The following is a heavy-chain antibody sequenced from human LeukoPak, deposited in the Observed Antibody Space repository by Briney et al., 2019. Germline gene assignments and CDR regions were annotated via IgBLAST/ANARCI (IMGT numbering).Heavy chain of an antibody. CDR3: ARGAAGSYYFDY. CDR2: IKQDGSEK. J-gene: IGHJ4*02. CDR1: GFTFSSYW. D-gene: IGHD6-13*01. V-gene: IGHV3-7*01. Sequence: GGSLRLSCAASGFTFSSYWMSWVHQAPGKGLEWVATIKQDGSEKYVDSVKGRFTISRDNAKNSLYLQMNSLRAEDTAVYYCARGAAGSYYFDYWGQGTLVTVSS.